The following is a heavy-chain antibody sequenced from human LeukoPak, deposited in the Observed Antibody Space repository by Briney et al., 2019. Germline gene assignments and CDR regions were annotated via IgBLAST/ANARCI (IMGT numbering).Heavy chain of an antibody. V-gene: IGHV3-23*01. J-gene: IGHJ4*02. CDR3: ARTLGYHGAAAAHYFDY. CDR2: MSSSSGTA. CDR1: GFTFSNYA. D-gene: IGHD6-13*01. Sequence: GGSLRLSCAASGFTFSNYAMGWVRQAPGKGLEWVSGMSSSSGTAYYADSVKGRFTISKDTSKNQVVLTMTNMDPVDTATYYCARTLGYHGAAAAHYFDYWGQGTLVTVSS.